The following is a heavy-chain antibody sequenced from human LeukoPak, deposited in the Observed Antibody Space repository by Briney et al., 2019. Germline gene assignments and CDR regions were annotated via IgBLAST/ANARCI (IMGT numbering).Heavy chain of an antibody. D-gene: IGHD3-22*01. V-gene: IGHV3-74*01. CDR2: INIDGSST. J-gene: IGHJ4*02. CDR3: ARAGFDNSGYYFFAY. Sequence: GGSLRLSCAASGFTFSRYWMHWVPQAPGKGLVCGSLINIDGSSTTYADTVKGRFTISRDSAENTLFLQMNSLRAEDTAEYYCARAGFDNSGYYFFAYWGQGTLVTVSS. CDR1: GFTFSRYW.